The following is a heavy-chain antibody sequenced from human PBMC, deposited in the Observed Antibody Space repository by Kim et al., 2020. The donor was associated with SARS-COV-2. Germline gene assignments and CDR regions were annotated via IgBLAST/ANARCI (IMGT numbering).Heavy chain of an antibody. V-gene: IGHV1-2*02. J-gene: IGHJ5*02. Sequence: YVRKYQGRVSMTRDTSTTTAYMELNSLTSDDTAVYYCARGGPAHEFDPWGQGTLVTVSS. CDR3: ARGGPAHEFDP.